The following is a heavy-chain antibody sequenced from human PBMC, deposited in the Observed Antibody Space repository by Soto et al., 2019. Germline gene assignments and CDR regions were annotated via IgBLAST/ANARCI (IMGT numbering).Heavy chain of an antibody. CDR1: DASISGFY. V-gene: IGHV4-4*07. CDR3: ASSFYGDSFDY. D-gene: IGHD4-17*01. Sequence: SDTPSHTCSVSDASISGFYWSWIRQPAGKGLEWIGRIYATGSTYYNPSLKSRVMISVDRSKNQFSLKLSSVTAADTAVYYCASSFYGDSFDYWGQGTLVTVSS. J-gene: IGHJ4*02. CDR2: IYATGST.